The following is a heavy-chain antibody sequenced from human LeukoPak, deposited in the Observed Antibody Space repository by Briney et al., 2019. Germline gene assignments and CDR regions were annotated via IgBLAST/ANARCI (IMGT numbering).Heavy chain of an antibody. CDR2: ISYDGSKK. CDR1: GFIFSSYD. D-gene: IGHD6-19*01. Sequence: PGRSLRLSCAASGFIFSSYDMHWVRQAPGKGLEWVALISYDGSKKYYADSVKGRFTISRDNSKNTLYLQMNSLRAEDTALYYCAQGRGSRSARTYFDYWGQGILVTVSS. V-gene: IGHV3-30*18. J-gene: IGHJ4*02. CDR3: AQGRGSRSARTYFDY.